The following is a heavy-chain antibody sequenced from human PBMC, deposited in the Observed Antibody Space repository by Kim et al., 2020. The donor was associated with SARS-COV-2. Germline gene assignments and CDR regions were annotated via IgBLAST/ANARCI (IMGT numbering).Heavy chain of an antibody. CDR2: NT. J-gene: IGHJ4*02. D-gene: IGHD6-19*01. V-gene: IGHV1-3*01. Sequence: NTSYSQNLQGRVTLTRDTSASTAYMQLSSLRSEDTAVYYCARDNSGWYDYWGQGALVTVSS. CDR3: ARDNSGWYDY.